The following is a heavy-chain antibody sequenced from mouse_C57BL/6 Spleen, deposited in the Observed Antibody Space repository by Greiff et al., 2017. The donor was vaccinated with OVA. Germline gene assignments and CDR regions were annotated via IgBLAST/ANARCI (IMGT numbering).Heavy chain of an antibody. D-gene: IGHD4-1*01. V-gene: IGHV1-64*01. J-gene: IGHJ2*01. CDR1: GYTFTSYW. CDR2: IHPNSGST. CDR3: ARKGTGTRFDY. Sequence: VQLQQPGAELVKPGASVKLSCKASGYTFTSYWMHWVKQRPGQGLEWIGMIHPNSGSTNYNEKLKSQATLTVDKSSSTSYMQLSSLTTEDTAVDYCARKGTGTRFDYWGQGTTLTVSS.